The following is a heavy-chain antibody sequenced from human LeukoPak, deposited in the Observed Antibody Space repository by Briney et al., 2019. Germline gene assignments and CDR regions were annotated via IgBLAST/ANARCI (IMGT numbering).Heavy chain of an antibody. D-gene: IGHD3-3*01. V-gene: IGHV1-8*01. CDR2: MNPNSGNT. J-gene: IGHJ5*02. Sequence: ASVKVSCKASGYTFTSYDINWVRQATGQGLGWMGWMNPNSGNTGYAQKFQGRVTMTRNTSISTAYMELSSLRSEDTAVYYCARLYYDFWSGYYRFDPWGQGTLVTVSS. CDR1: GYTFTSYD. CDR3: ARLYYDFWSGYYRFDP.